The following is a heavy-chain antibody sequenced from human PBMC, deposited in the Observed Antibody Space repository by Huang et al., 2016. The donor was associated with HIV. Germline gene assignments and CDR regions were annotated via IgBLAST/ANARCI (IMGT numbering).Heavy chain of an antibody. CDR1: GGSINSYY. Sequence: QVQLQESGPGLVKPSETLSLTCTVSGGSINSYYWSWIRQPPGKGLEWIGYIHYSGRTLYNPSLKRRVPISVDTSKNQFSLKLSSVTAADTAMYYCARNYYDNVDWYFDLWGRGTLVTVSS. J-gene: IGHJ2*01. D-gene: IGHD3-22*01. CDR3: ARNYYDNVDWYFDL. V-gene: IGHV4-59*01. CDR2: IHYSGRT.